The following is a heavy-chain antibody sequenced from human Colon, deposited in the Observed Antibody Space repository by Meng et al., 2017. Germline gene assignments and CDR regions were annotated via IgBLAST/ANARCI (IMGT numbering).Heavy chain of an antibody. V-gene: IGHV3-7*04. CDR3: TKDGSGWSAY. D-gene: IGHD6-19*01. J-gene: IGHJ4*01. CDR1: EFNFRSYW. Sequence: GGSLRLSCAAAEFNFRSYWMGWVRQVSGKGLEWVANIEPNGREQYYLDSVKGRFTISRDNAKSSLYLQMNSLRVEDTAVYYCTKDGSGWSAYSGHGALVTVSS. CDR2: IEPNGREQ.